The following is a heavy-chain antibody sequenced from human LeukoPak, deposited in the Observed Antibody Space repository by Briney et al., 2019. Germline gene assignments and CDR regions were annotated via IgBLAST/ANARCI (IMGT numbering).Heavy chain of an antibody. D-gene: IGHD3-3*01. Sequence: ASVKVSCKASGYTFISYGISWVRQAPGQGLEWMGWISASNGNTNYAQKLQGRVTMTTDTSTSTAYMELRSLRSDDTAVYYCARVVRPDYDFWSGYFRGYYYYYMDVWGKGTTVTVSS. V-gene: IGHV1-18*01. CDR1: GYTFISYG. CDR2: ISASNGNT. CDR3: ARVVRPDYDFWSGYFRGYYYYYMDV. J-gene: IGHJ6*03.